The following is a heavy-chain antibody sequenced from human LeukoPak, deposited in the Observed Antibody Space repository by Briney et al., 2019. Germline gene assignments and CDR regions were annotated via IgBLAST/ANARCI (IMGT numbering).Heavy chain of an antibody. D-gene: IGHD2/OR15-2a*01. CDR2: INPYSGAT. J-gene: IGHJ4*02. CDR1: GYTCTDYF. Sequence: ASVKVSCKASGYTCTDYFIHWVRQAPGQGFQWMGWINPYSGATNFGQNFRARVSFTRDASIATVFMELKSLTSDDTAIYYCARAKSRSSTYYLGHWGQGTLVTVSS. V-gene: IGHV1-2*02. CDR3: ARAKSRSSTYYLGH.